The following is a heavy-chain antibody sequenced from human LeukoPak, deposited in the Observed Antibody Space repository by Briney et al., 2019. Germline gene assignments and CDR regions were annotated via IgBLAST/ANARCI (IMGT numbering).Heavy chain of an antibody. J-gene: IGHJ3*02. Sequence: PGGSLGLSCAASGITFSRYSMNWVRQAPGKGLEWVSLIYNDGRTYYADSVKGRCTISRDNLKNVLYLQMNSLKVEDTALYYCARGLFLSGYLDAFDIWGQGTVVTVSS. D-gene: IGHD3-22*01. V-gene: IGHV3-53*01. CDR2: IYNDGRT. CDR1: GITFSRYS. CDR3: ARGLFLSGYLDAFDI.